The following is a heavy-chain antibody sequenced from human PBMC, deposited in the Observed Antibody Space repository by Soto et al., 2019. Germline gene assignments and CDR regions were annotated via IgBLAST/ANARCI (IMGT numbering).Heavy chain of an antibody. D-gene: IGHD3-3*01. CDR2: MNPNSGNT. V-gene: IGHV1-8*01. Sequence: GASVKVSCKVSGYTFTSYDINWVRQATGQGLEWMGWMNPNSGNTGYAQKFQGRVTMTRNTSISTAYMELSSLRSEDTAVYYCARGQSSTRITIFGVVIIRPWFDPWGQGTLVTVSS. CDR3: ARGQSSTRITIFGVVIIRPWFDP. CDR1: GYTFTSYD. J-gene: IGHJ5*02.